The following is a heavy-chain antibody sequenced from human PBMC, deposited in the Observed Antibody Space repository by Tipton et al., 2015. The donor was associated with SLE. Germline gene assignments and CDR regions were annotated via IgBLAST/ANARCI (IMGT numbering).Heavy chain of an antibody. V-gene: IGHV3-30*04. J-gene: IGHJ6*02. Sequence: SLRLSCAASGFTFSSYAMHWVRQAPGKGLEWVAVISYDGSNKYYADSVKGRFTISRDNSKNTLYLQMNSLRAEDTAVYYCAREDIAAAGYYYYYGMDVWGQGTTVTVSS. CDR2: ISYDGSNK. CDR3: AREDIAAAGYYYYYGMDV. D-gene: IGHD6-13*01. CDR1: GFTFSSYA.